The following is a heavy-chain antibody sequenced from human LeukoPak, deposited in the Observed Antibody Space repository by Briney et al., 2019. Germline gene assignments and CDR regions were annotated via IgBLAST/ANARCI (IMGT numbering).Heavy chain of an antibody. CDR2: ISNSGRTK. Sequence: GGSLRLSCAASGFTFSSYAMSWVRQAPGKGLEWVSYISNSGRTKYYADSVKGRFTISRDNAKNSLYLQMNSLRAEDTAVYYCARISTTVTSNYWGQGTLVTVSS. CDR1: GFTFSSYA. J-gene: IGHJ4*02. CDR3: ARISTTVTSNY. V-gene: IGHV3-48*04. D-gene: IGHD4-17*01.